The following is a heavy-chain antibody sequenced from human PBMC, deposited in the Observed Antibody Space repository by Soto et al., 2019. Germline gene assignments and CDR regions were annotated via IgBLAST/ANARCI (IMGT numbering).Heavy chain of an antibody. V-gene: IGHV3-74*01. CDR1: VFNFGNNW. CDR3: ATAEVDY. J-gene: IGHJ4*02. CDR2: MNSDGRTT. Sequence: WWSLRLSCSASVFNFGNNWMHWVRQAPGKGLEWVSRMNSDGRTTNYADSVKGRFTVSRDNAKNTLYLQMNGLRAEDTAVYYCATAEVDYWGPGTLVTVSS.